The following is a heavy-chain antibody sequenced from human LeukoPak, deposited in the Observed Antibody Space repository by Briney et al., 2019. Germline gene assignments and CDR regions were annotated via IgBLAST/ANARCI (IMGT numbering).Heavy chain of an antibody. CDR3: ARDVSDSSGYYVPPKNWFDP. CDR1: GYTFTGYY. D-gene: IGHD3-22*01. J-gene: IGHJ5*02. CDR2: IIPIFGTA. Sequence: SVKVSCKASGYTFTGYYMHWVRQAPGQGLEWMGGIIPIFGTANYAQKFQGRVTITADKSTSTAYMELSSLRSEDTAVYYCARDVSDSSGYYVPPKNWFDPWGQGTLVTISS. V-gene: IGHV1-69*06.